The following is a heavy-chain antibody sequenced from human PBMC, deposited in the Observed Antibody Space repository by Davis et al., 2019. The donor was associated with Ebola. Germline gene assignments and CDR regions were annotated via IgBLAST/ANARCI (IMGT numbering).Heavy chain of an antibody. V-gene: IGHV1-3*01. D-gene: IGHD6-6*01. J-gene: IGHJ6*02. CDR3: ARDNGGSSPHYYYYYYGMDV. CDR2: INAGNGNT. CDR1: GGTFSSYA. Sequence: AASVKVSCKASGGTFSSYAISWVRQAPGQGLEWMGWINAGNGNTKYSQKFQGRVTITRDTSASTAYMELSSLRSEDTAVYYCARDNGGSSPHYYYYYYGMDVWGQGTTVTVSS.